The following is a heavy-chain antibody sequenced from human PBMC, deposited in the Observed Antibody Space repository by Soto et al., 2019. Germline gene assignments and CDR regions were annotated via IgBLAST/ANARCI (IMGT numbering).Heavy chain of an antibody. CDR2: ISHDGSNK. CDR3: AKNRLANSPYYYYYYGMDV. V-gene: IGHV3-30*18. J-gene: IGHJ6*02. CDR1: GFTFSSYG. Sequence: GGSLRLSCAASGFTFSSYGMHWVRQAPGKGLEWVAVISHDGSNKFYVDSVKGRFIISRDKSKNTLYLQMDSLRDEDTAVYYCAKNRLANSPYYYYYYGMDVWGQGTTVTVSS. D-gene: IGHD6-25*01.